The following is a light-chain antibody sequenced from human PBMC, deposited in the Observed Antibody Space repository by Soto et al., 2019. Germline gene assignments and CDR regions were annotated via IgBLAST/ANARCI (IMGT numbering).Light chain of an antibody. CDR2: DVS. V-gene: IGLV2-11*01. CDR1: SSDVGGYNY. CDR3: CSYAGSYSLYV. Sequence: QSALTQPRSVYGSPGQSVTISCTGTSSDVGGYNYVSWYQQHPGKAPKHTIYDVSERPSGVPDRFSGSKSGNTASLTISGLQAEDEADYYCCSYAGSYSLYVFGTGTKLTVL. J-gene: IGLJ1*01.